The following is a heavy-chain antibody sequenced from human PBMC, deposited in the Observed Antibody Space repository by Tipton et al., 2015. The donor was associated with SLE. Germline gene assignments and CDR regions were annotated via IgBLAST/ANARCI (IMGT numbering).Heavy chain of an antibody. V-gene: IGHV4-34*01. CDR3: ARVGGNDILTGYSYYFDY. CDR1: GGSFSGYY. Sequence: TLSLTCTVYGGSFSGYYWSWIRQPPGKGLEWIGEINHSGSTNYNPSLKSRVTMSVDTSKNQFSLKLSSVTAADTAVYYCARVGGNDILTGYSYYFDYWGQGTLVTVSS. D-gene: IGHD3-9*01. CDR2: INHSGST. J-gene: IGHJ4*02.